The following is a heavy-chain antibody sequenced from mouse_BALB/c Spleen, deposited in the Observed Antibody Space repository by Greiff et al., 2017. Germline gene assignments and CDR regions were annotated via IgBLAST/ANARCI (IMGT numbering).Heavy chain of an antibody. D-gene: IGHD1-1*01. CDR2: ISSGGSYT. CDR3: ARAHYGSSYFDV. V-gene: IGHV5-9-4*01. J-gene: IGHJ1*01. CDR1: GFTFSSYA. Sequence: EVHLVESGGGLVKPGGSLKLSCAASGFTFSSYAMSWVRQSPEKRLEWVAEISSGGSYTYYPDTVTGRFTISRDNAKNTLYLEMSSLRSEDTAMYYCARAHYGSSYFDVWGAGTTVTVSS.